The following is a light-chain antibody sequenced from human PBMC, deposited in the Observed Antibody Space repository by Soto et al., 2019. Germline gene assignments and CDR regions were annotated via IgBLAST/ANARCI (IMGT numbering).Light chain of an antibody. CDR1: SSNIGSNT. CDR2: SNN. J-gene: IGLJ3*02. CDR3: AAWDDSLNGRV. V-gene: IGLV1-44*01. Sequence: QSVLTQPPSASGTPGQSVTISCSGSSSNIGSNTINWYQQLPGTAPKLLIYSNNQRPSGVPDRFSGSKSGTSASLAISGLQSEDEAKYYCAAWDDSLNGRVFGEGTKVTVL.